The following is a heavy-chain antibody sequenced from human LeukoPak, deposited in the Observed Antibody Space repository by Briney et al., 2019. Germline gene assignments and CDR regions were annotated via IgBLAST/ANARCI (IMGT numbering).Heavy chain of an antibody. CDR3: ARLLVGAYFDY. CDR1: GYTFTSYY. D-gene: IGHD1-26*01. V-gene: IGHV1-46*01. CDR2: INPSGGST. J-gene: IGHJ4*02. Sequence: GASVKVSCKASGYTFTSYYMHWVRQAPGQGLEWMGIINPSGGSTSYAQKFQGRVTMTRDMSTSTVYMELSSLGSEDTAVYYCARLLVGAYFDYWGQGTLVTVSS.